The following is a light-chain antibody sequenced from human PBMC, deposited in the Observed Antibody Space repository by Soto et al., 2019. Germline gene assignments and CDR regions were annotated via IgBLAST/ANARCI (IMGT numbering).Light chain of an antibody. CDR1: QGIRNE. V-gene: IGKV1-6*01. J-gene: IGKJ2*01. CDR3: LPDYNYRL. Sequence: AIQMTQSPSSLSASVGDRITITCRASQGIRNELGWYQQKPGKAPKLLIYAASSLQSGVPSRFSGSGAVSDFTLTISSLQPEDVATYYCLPDYNYRLFGQGTKLEIK. CDR2: AAS.